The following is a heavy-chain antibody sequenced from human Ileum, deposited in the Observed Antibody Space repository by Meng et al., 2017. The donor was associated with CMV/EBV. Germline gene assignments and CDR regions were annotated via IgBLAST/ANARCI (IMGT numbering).Heavy chain of an antibody. CDR3: AQTGPVRDYFQS. Sequence: QITLRESSPSLVKANETLTPTCPFSVFPHTSSGMGVGRIRQPPGKALEWLALIYCDDDKRYSPSLNNRLTITKDASKNQVVLSMTSMGPVDTATYYCAQTGPVRDYFQSWDQGTLVTVSS. CDR1: VFPHTSSGMG. J-gene: IGHJ4*02. CDR2: IYCDDDK. V-gene: IGHV2-5*02. D-gene: IGHD1-1*01.